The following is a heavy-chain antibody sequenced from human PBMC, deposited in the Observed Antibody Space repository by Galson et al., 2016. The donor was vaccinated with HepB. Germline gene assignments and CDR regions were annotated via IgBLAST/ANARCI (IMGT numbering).Heavy chain of an antibody. V-gene: IGHV4-61*02. CDR1: GGSINSGSYY. D-gene: IGHD3-9*01. CDR2: ISISGST. Sequence: TLSLTCSVSGGSINSGSYYWTWIRQPAGMGLEYIGRISISGSTNYNPSLRRRVTMSLDTSKTQFSLRLRSVTAADTAVYYCARQPIPDTVLVNYFDDWGQGTLVTVSS. J-gene: IGHJ4*02. CDR3: ARQPIPDTVLVNYFDD.